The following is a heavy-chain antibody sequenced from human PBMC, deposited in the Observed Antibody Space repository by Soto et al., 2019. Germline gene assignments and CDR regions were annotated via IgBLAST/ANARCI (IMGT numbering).Heavy chain of an antibody. CDR3: AKRSRYCSGGTCFSQYGLDV. V-gene: IGHV3-23*01. Sequence: GGYLRLSCAASGFTCSDDVLTWVRQAPGKGLEWVSGISGSGGYTYYADSVKGRFTSSRDNSKNTLYLQMNSLRAEDTAVYYCAKRSRYCSGGTCFSQYGLDVRGQGTAVTVSS. CDR2: ISGSGGYT. J-gene: IGHJ6*02. D-gene: IGHD2-15*01. CDR1: GFTCSDDV.